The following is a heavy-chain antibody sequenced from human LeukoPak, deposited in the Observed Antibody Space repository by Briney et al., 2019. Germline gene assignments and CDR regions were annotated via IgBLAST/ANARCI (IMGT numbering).Heavy chain of an antibody. CDR1: GGSFSGYY. J-gene: IGHJ6*03. CDR3: AKGTSGIIAGGHDYYMDV. Sequence: SETLSLTCAVYGGSFSGYYWSWIRQPPGKGLEWIGEINHSGSTNYNPSLKSRVTISVDTSKNQFSLKLSSVTAADTAVYFCAKGTSGIIAGGHDYYMDVWGKGTTVTISS. D-gene: IGHD6-13*01. CDR2: INHSGST. V-gene: IGHV4-34*01.